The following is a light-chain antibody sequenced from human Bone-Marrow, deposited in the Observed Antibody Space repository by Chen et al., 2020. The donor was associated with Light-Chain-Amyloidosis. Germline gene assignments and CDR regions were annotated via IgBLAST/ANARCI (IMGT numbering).Light chain of an antibody. CDR2: EVT. CDR3: SSYTSTNTRV. V-gene: IGLV2-14*01. CDR1: SSDVGGDNP. Sequence: QSALTQPASVSGSPGQSITISCTGTSSDVGGDNPVSWYQQHPDKAPKLMIYEVTNRPSWVPARFAGSKSDNTASLTISGRQTEDEVDYFCSSYTSTNTRVFGSGTRVTVL. J-gene: IGLJ1*01.